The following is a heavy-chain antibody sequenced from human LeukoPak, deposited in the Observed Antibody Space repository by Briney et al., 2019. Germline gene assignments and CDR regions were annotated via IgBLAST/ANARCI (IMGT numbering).Heavy chain of an antibody. CDR2: ISWNSGSI. Sequence: GRSLRLSCAASGFTFDDYAMHWVRQAPGKGLEWGSGISWNSGSIGYADSVKGRFTISRDNAKNSLYLQMNSLRAEDMALYYCAKDSNPMITFGGVIGGYFDYWGQGTLVTVSS. J-gene: IGHJ4*02. CDR1: GFTFDDYA. CDR3: AKDSNPMITFGGVIGGYFDY. V-gene: IGHV3-9*03. D-gene: IGHD3-16*02.